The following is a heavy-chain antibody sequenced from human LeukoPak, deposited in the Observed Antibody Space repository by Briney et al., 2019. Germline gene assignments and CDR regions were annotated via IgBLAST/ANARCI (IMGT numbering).Heavy chain of an antibody. CDR2: IYTSGST. J-gene: IGHJ4*02. Sequence: LSETLSLTCTVSGGSISSGSYYWSWIRQPAGKGLEWIGRIYTSGSTNYNPSLKSRVTISVDTSKNQFSLKLSSVTAADTAVYYCARDASLTYYFDYWDQGTLVTVSS. D-gene: IGHD2-21*02. V-gene: IGHV4-61*02. CDR1: GGSISSGSYY. CDR3: ARDASLTYYFDY.